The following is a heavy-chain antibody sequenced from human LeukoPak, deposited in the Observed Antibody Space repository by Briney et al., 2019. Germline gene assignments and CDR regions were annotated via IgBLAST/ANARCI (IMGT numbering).Heavy chain of an antibody. CDR3: ATPLDYYDKSDSHQGGD. Sequence: GGSLRLSCAASGFTFSRHWMTWVRQAPGKGLEWVANIKHDGSEKNYVDSVKGRFTISRDNAKNSLYLQMNSLRAEDTAVYYCATPLDYYDKSDSHQGGDWGQGTLVTVSS. J-gene: IGHJ4*02. CDR2: IKHDGSEK. CDR1: GFTFSRHW. V-gene: IGHV3-7*03. D-gene: IGHD3-22*01.